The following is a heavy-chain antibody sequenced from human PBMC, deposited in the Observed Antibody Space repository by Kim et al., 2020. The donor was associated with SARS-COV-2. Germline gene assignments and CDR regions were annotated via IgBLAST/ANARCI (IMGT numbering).Heavy chain of an antibody. D-gene: IGHD1-26*01. CDR2: T. Sequence: TEYAASVKGRFTISRDDSKSIAYLQMNSLKTEDTAVYYCTREPVVGATSYWGQGTLVTVSS. J-gene: IGHJ4*02. V-gene: IGHV3-49*02. CDR3: TREPVVGATSY.